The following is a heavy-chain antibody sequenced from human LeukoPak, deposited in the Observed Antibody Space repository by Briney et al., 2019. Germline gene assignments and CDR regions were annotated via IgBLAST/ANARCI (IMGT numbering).Heavy chain of an antibody. CDR2: ISSSSSTI. J-gene: IGHJ3*02. D-gene: IGHD1-1*01. CDR3: SKKALSTGFSHYDI. CDR1: GFTFSSYS. Sequence: GGSLRLSCAASGFTFSSYSMNWVRQAPGKGLEWVSYISSSSSTIHYADSVRGRFTISRDNAKNSLFLQMNNLRAEDTALYYCSKKALSTGFSHYDIWGLGTMVTVSS. V-gene: IGHV3-48*01.